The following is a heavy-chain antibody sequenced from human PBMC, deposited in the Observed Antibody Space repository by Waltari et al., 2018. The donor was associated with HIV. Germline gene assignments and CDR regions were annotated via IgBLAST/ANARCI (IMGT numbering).Heavy chain of an antibody. Sequence: VQLQESGPGLVKPSQTLSLACSVSGGSVSTGDYYWTWIRKSPGKGLAGLGHIFYTAGSYYNPSLGNRVSASLDKANNQISLTLRSVTAADTAIYYCVRGGRVAAPYYGMDVWGPGTTVIVAS. CDR2: IFYTAGS. V-gene: IGHV4-30-4*08. CDR3: VRGGRVAAPYYGMDV. J-gene: IGHJ6*02. CDR1: GGSVSTGDYY. D-gene: IGHD6-13*01.